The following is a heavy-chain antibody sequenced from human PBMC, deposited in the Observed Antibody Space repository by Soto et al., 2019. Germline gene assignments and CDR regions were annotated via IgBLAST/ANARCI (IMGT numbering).Heavy chain of an antibody. Sequence: EVQLVQSGAEVKKPGESLRISCKGSGYSFTSYWISWVRQMPGKGLEWMGRIDPSDSYTNYSPSFQGHVTISADESISTAYLQCSSLTASDTAMYYCARLQAAAGDNGLTFDYWSQGTLVTVSS. V-gene: IGHV5-10-1*01. CDR3: ARLQAAAGDNGLTFDY. D-gene: IGHD6-13*01. CDR1: GYSFTSYW. CDR2: IDPSDSYT. J-gene: IGHJ4*02.